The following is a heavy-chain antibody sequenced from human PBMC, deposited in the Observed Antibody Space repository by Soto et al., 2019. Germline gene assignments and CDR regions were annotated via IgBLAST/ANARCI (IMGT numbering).Heavy chain of an antibody. V-gene: IGHV4-4*02. CDR2: IYDGGDT. Sequence: QVHLQESGPGLVKPSGTLSLICVVSGASLKTDHWWTWVRQPPGKGLEWIGEIYDGGDTNYNPSLASRLTLSVDKSKRQFSLRMTSVTAADTATYYCAGAVGRRTVPDHWGQGTLVTVSS. CDR1: GASLKTDHW. CDR3: AGAVGRRTVPDH. D-gene: IGHD1-1*01. J-gene: IGHJ4*02.